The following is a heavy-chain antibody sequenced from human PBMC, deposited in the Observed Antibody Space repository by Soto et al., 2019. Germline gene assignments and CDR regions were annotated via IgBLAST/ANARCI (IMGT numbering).Heavy chain of an antibody. CDR1: GGSISSYY. CDR2: IHYTGST. V-gene: IGHV4-59*01. Sequence: ATLSLPCTVSGGSISSYYWSWVRQPPGKGLEWIGYIHYTGSTNYNASLKSRVTISVDTSKSQFSLKLTSVTAADTAVYYCARVVKSALTIYYYYGMDVWGQGTTVTVSS. J-gene: IGHJ6*02. CDR3: ARVVKSALTIYYYYGMDV. D-gene: IGHD4-17*01.